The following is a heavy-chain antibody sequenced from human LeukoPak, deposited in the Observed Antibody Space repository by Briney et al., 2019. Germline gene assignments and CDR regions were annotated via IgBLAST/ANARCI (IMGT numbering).Heavy chain of an antibody. V-gene: IGHV3-30-3*01. D-gene: IGHD2-2*01. CDR3: AKGNHIVVVPAALYYFDY. J-gene: IGHJ4*02. Sequence: GGSLRLSCAASGFTFSDYAIHWVRQAPGKGLEWVALISYDGSDKYYADSVKGRFTISRDNSKNTLYLQMNSLRAEDTAVYYCAKGNHIVVVPAALYYFDYWGQGTLVTVSS. CDR1: GFTFSDYA. CDR2: ISYDGSDK.